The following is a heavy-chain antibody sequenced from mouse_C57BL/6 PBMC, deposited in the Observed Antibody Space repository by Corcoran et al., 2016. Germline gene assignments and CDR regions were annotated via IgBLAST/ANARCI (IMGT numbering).Heavy chain of an antibody. D-gene: IGHD2-3*01. V-gene: IGHV1-81*01. J-gene: IGHJ4*01. CDR3: ARDDGYYGAMDY. Sequence: QVQLQQSGAELARPGASVKLSCKASGYTFTSYGISWVKQRTGQGLEWIGEIYPRSGNTYYNEKFMGKATLTADKSSSTAYMELRSLTSEDSAVYFCARDDGYYGAMDYWGQGTSVTVSS. CDR1: GYTFTSYG. CDR2: IYPRSGNT.